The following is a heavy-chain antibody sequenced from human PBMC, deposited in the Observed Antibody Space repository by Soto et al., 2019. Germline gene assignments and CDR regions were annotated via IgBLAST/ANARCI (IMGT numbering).Heavy chain of an antibody. Sequence: EAQLVESGGGLVQPGGSLRLSCAASGFNFSPYWMHWVRQTPGKGLVWVSRINAEGNTIYADSVKSRFTISRDNAKNMLDLQMTSLRAEDTAVYFCARGSNTAFDPWGQGTLVTVSS. CDR2: INAEGNT. CDR3: ARGSNTAFDP. D-gene: IGHD2-21*02. J-gene: IGHJ5*02. CDR1: GFNFSPYW. V-gene: IGHV3-74*01.